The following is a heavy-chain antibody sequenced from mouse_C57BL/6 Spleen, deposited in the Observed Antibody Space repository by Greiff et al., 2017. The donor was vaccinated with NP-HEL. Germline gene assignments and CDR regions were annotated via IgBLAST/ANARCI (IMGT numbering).Heavy chain of an antibody. D-gene: IGHD2-4*01. V-gene: IGHV1-64*01. CDR1: GYTFTSYW. Sequence: QVQLQQSGAELVKPGASVKLSCKASGYTFTSYWMHWVKQRPGQGLEWIGMIHPNSGSTNYNEKFKIKATLTVDKSSSTAYMQLSSLTSEDSAVYDDAGRGGGNYDYDFAYWGKGTMVTVSA. CDR2: IHPNSGST. J-gene: IGHJ3*01. CDR3: AGRGGGNYDYDFAY.